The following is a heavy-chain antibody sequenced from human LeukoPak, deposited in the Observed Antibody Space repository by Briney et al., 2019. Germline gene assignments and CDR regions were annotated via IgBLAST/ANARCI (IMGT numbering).Heavy chain of an antibody. J-gene: IGHJ3*02. CDR3: ARDVQGGYGSGAYFAFDM. Sequence: GGSMTLSWAASRFTFSSYSMNWVRHAAGKGLEWVSYISRTSSTIYHAGSVKGRFTIARDTAKNSMYLQMNSLRDEDTAVYYCARDVQGGYGSGAYFAFDMWGQGTMVTVSS. CDR1: RFTFSSYS. V-gene: IGHV3-48*02. D-gene: IGHD3-10*01. CDR2: ISRTSSTI.